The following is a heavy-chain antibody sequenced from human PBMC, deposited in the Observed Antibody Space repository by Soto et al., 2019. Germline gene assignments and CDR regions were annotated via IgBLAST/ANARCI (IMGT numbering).Heavy chain of an antibody. V-gene: IGHV4-31*03. Sequence: SETLSLTCTVSGGSISSGGYYWSWIRQHPGKGLEWIGYIYYSGSTYYNPSLKSRVTISVDTSKNQFSLKLSSVTAADTAVYYCARFADSYGPDHSNWFHPWGQGTRVTVAS. CDR1: GGSISSGGYY. D-gene: IGHD5-18*01. J-gene: IGHJ5*02. CDR3: ARFADSYGPDHSNWFHP. CDR2: IYYSGST.